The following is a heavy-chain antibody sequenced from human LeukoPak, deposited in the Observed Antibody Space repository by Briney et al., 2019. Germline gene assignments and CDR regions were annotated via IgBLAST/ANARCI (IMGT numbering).Heavy chain of an antibody. CDR3: ARSDYCGGDCYFLNWFDP. D-gene: IGHD2-21*02. V-gene: IGHV5-51*01. CDR2: IYPGDSDT. Sequence: GESLKISCKGSGYIFTNYWIGWVRQMPGKGLEWMGFIYPGDSDTRYSPSFQGQVTISADKSLSTAYLQWSSLKASDTAMYYCARSDYCGGDCYFLNWFDPWGQGTLVTVSS. J-gene: IGHJ5*02. CDR1: GYIFTNYW.